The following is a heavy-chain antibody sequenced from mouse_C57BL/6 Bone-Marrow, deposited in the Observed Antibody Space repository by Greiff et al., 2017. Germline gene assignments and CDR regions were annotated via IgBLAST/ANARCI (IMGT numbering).Heavy chain of an antibody. D-gene: IGHD2-5*01. CDR2: ISSGSSTI. V-gene: IGHV5-17*01. CDR3: AIEESNLKVWFAY. J-gene: IGHJ3*01. CDR1: GFTFSDYG. Sequence: EVKLQESGGGLVKPGGSLKLSCAASGFTFSDYGMHWVRQAPEKGLEWVAYISSGSSTIYYADTMKGQFTIASDNAKNTLFLQMTSLRSEDTAMYYCAIEESNLKVWFAYWGQGTLVTVSA.